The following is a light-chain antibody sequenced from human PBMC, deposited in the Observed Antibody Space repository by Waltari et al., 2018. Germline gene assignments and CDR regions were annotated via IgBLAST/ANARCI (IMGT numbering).Light chain of an antibody. V-gene: IGLV2-14*01. Sequence: QSALTQPASVSGSPGQSITISCTGTRSDVGGYNYVSWYHQHPGKAPKLLIYDVSNRPSGVSTRFSGSKSGNTASLTSSGLQAEDEADYYCSSYTGSSTVVFGGGTELTVL. CDR3: SSYTGSSTVV. J-gene: IGLJ2*01. CDR1: RSDVGGYNY. CDR2: DVS.